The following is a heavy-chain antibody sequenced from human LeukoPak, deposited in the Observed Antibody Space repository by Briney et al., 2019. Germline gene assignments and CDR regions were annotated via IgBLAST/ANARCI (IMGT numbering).Heavy chain of an antibody. CDR2: ISATGNYI. CDR1: GFMFSSYS. CDR3: ARDRSGYTFDD. D-gene: IGHD5-18*01. Sequence: GGSLRLSCAASGFMFSSYSMKWVRQAPGKGLEWVSSISATGNYIYYEDSVKGRFTTSRDNAKNSLYLQMNSLRAEDTAVYYCARDRSGYTFDDWGQGTLVTVSS. V-gene: IGHV3-21*01. J-gene: IGHJ4*02.